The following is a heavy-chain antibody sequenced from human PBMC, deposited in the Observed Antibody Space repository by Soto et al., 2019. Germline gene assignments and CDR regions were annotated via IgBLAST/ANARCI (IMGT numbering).Heavy chain of an antibody. CDR3: VRDGTKTLRDWFDP. J-gene: IGHJ5*02. D-gene: IGHD1-1*01. CDR1: GGSISSGYYY. V-gene: IGHV4-30-4*01. Sequence: SETLSLTCSVSGGSISSGYYYWSWIRQPPGKGLEWIGNIYYSGNTYYNPSLKSRLMMSVDTSKKQFSLKLRSVTAADTAVYYCVRDGTKTLRDWFDPWGQGISVTVSS. CDR2: IYYSGNT.